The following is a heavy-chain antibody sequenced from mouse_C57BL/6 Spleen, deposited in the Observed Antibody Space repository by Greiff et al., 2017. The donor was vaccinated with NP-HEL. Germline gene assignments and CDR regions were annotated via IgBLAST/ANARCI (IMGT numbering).Heavy chain of an antibody. D-gene: IGHD1-1*01. CDR1: GYTFTDYE. CDR2: IDPETGGT. V-gene: IGHV1-15*01. J-gene: IGHJ3*01. CDR3: TLYGSSYLFAY. Sequence: QVQLQQSGAELVRPGASVTLSCKASGYTFTDYEMHWVKQTPVHGLEWIGAIDPETGGTAYNQKFKGKALLTADQSSSTAYMELRSLTSEDSAVYYCTLYGSSYLFAYWGQGTLVTVSA.